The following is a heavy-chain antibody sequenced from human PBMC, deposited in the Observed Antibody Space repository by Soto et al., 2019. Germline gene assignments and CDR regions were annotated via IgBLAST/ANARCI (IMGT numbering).Heavy chain of an antibody. CDR1: GYTFTSYY. CDR3: AREHLPIAVAGHDPFGLYYYYMDV. V-gene: IGHV1-46*03. J-gene: IGHJ6*03. CDR2: INPSGGST. Sequence: ASVKVSCKASGYTFTSYYMHWVRQAPGQGLEWMGIINPSGGSTSYAQKFQGRVTMTRDTSTSTVYMELSSLRSEDTAVYYCAREHLPIAVAGHDPFGLYYYYMDVWGKGTTVTVSS. D-gene: IGHD6-19*01.